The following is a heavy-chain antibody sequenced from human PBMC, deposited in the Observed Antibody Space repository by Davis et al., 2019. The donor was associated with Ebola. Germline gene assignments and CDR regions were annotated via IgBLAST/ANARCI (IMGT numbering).Heavy chain of an antibody. CDR2: ISSSSSYI. CDR1: GFTFSSYS. CDR3: ARSSIAARPGYYYGMDV. J-gene: IGHJ6*02. Sequence: GESLKISCAASGFTFSSYSMNLVRQAPGKGLEWVSSISSSSSYIYYADSVKGRFPISRDNAKNSLYLQMNSLRAEDTAVYYCARSSIAARPGYYYGMDVWGQGTTVTVSS. D-gene: IGHD6-6*01. V-gene: IGHV3-21*01.